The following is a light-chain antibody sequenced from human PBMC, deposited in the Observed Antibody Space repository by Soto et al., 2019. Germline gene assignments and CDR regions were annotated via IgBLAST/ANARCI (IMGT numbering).Light chain of an antibody. CDR1: QSISNY. Sequence: DIQMTQSPSSLSASVRDRVTITCRASQSISNYLNWYQQKAGKAPKLLIYGASSLQSGVPSRFSGSGSGTDFTLTINSLQSEDFAIYYCQPYNNWPLTVGGGTKVESK. CDR3: QPYNNWPLT. CDR2: GAS. V-gene: IGKV1-39*01. J-gene: IGKJ4*01.